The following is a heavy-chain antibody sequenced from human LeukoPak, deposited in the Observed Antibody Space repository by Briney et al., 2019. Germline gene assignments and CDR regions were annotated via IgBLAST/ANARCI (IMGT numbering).Heavy chain of an antibody. V-gene: IGHV3-48*03. D-gene: IGHD5-12*01. J-gene: IGHJ4*02. Sequence: GGSLRLSCTTSGFTFSSYEMNWVRQAPGKGLEWVSYISNRGSTIYYADSVKGRFTISRDNAKNSLYLQMNSLRAEDTAVYYCARDVVATNYVFDYWGQGTLVTVSS. CDR2: ISNRGSTI. CDR3: ARDVVATNYVFDY. CDR1: GFTFSSYE.